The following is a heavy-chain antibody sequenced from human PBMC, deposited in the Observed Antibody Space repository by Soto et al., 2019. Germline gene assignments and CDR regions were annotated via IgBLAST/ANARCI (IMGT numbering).Heavy chain of an antibody. D-gene: IGHD3-22*01. CDR3: ASFRFLGRYYYDRSGFVS. V-gene: IGHV4-31*03. CDR2: IYYSGST. Sequence: KASETLSLTCTVSGASISSGGYSWSWIRQHPGKGLEWIGYIYYSGSTYYNPSLKSRVTISIYTSKNQFSLKLISVTAADTAVYYCASFRFLGRYYYDRSGFVSWGQGTLVTVSS. J-gene: IGHJ4*02. CDR1: GASISSGGYS.